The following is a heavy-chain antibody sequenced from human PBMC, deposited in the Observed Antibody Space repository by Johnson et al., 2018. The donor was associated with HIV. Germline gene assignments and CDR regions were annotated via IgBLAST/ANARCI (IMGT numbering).Heavy chain of an antibody. V-gene: IGHV3-30*04. CDR1: GFTFSSYA. D-gene: IGHD2-15*01. CDR3: ASEGGGAFDI. J-gene: IGHJ3*02. Sequence: QVQLVESGGGVVQPGRSLRLSCAASGFTFSSYAMHWVRQAPGKGLEWVAVISYDGSNKYYADSVKGRFTISRDNSKNTLYLQMNSLRAEDTAVYYCASEGGGAFDIWGQGTMVTVSS. CDR2: ISYDGSNK.